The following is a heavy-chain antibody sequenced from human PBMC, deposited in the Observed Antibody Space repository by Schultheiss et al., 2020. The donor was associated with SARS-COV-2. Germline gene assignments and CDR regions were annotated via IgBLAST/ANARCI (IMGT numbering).Heavy chain of an antibody. CDR3: AKDIAAAGSFDY. Sequence: GESLKISCAASGFTFSTYWMHWVRQAPGKGLVWVSRISSDGSKTSYADSVKGRFTISRDNAKNTLYLQMNSLRAEDTALYYCAKDIAAAGSFDYWGQGTLVTVSS. D-gene: IGHD6-13*01. CDR1: GFTFSTYW. J-gene: IGHJ4*02. CDR2: ISSDGSKT. V-gene: IGHV3-74*01.